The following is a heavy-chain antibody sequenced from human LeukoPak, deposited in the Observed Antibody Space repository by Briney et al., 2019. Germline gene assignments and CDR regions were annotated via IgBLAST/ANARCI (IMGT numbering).Heavy chain of an antibody. CDR3: AKDQTIFGVVQDQYFDY. D-gene: IGHD3-3*01. CDR2: ISGSGGST. V-gene: IGHV3-23*01. Sequence: GGSLRLSCAASGFTFSSYAMSWVRQAPGKGLEWASAISGSGGSTYYADSVKGRFTISRDNSKNTLYLQMNSLRAEDTAVYYCAKDQTIFGVVQDQYFDYWGQGTLVTVSS. J-gene: IGHJ4*02. CDR1: GFTFSSYA.